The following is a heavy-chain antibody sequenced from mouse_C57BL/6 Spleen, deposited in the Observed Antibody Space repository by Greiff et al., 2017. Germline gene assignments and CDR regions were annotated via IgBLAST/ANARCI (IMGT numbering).Heavy chain of an antibody. V-gene: IGHV1-69*01. CDR1: GYTFPSYW. J-gene: IGHJ4*01. Sequence: QVQLQQPGAELVMPGASVKLSCKASGYTFPSYWMHWVKQRPGQGLEWIGEIDPSDSYTTYNQKFKGKSTLTGDKSSSTAYMQLSSLTSEDAAVYYCARRDYAMDYWGQGTSVTVSS. CDR3: ARRDYAMDY. CDR2: IDPSDSYT.